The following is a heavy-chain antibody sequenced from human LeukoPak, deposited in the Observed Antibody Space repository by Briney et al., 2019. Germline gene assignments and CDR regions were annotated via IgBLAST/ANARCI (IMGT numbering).Heavy chain of an antibody. CDR3: AKDRSTLTWFYFDY. J-gene: IGHJ4*02. V-gene: IGHV3-23*01. CDR1: GFTFSSYW. Sequence: GGSLRLSCAASGFTFSSYWMHRVRQAPGKGLEWVSAITGSGGTTYYSDSVKGRFTISRDNSKNTLYLQMNSLRAEDTAVYYCAKDRSTLTWFYFDYWGRGTLVTVSS. CDR2: ITGSGGTT. D-gene: IGHD3-9*01.